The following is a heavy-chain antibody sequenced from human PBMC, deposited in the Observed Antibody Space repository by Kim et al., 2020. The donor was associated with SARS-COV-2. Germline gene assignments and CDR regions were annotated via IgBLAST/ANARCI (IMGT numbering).Heavy chain of an antibody. Sequence: YNPARKSRVTISGDTSKSQFSLRRSSVTAADTAVYYCTTYETSWSHFHYWGQGTLVTVSS. CDR3: TTYETSWSHFHY. J-gene: IGHJ4*02. D-gene: IGHD2-2*01. V-gene: IGHV4-4*09.